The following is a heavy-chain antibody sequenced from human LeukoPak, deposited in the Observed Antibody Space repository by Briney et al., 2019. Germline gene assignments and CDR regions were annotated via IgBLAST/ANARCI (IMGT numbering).Heavy chain of an antibody. CDR1: ASRFSTYW. Sequence: GAPLQISSHVPASRFSTYWIYRSRRMPGQGLECVGTIYPPVSTTKYSTSFKGRVTISADMSIGAAYLQWNSLKASDTGIYFCARAGVTAGRRLYSDFWGQGTLVTVSS. J-gene: IGHJ4*02. CDR2: IYPPVSTT. D-gene: IGHD2-21*01. CDR3: ARAGVTAGRRLYSDF. V-gene: IGHV5-51*01.